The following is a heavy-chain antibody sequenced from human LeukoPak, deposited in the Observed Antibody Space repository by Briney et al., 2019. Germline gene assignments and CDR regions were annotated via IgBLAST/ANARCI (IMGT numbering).Heavy chain of an antibody. J-gene: IGHJ4*02. Sequence: GESLKISCQGSGYTFTNYWIAWVRQMPGKGLEWMGIIYPGDSDTKYSPSFQGQVTISVDKSISTAYLQWSSLRASDTAIYYCARRGSSAYFDYWGQGTLVTVSS. D-gene: IGHD2-2*01. CDR1: GYTFTNYW. CDR2: IYPGDSDT. V-gene: IGHV5-51*01. CDR3: ARRGSSAYFDY.